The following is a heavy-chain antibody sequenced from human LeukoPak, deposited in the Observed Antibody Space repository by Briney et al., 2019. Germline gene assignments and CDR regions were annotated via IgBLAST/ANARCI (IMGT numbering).Heavy chain of an antibody. CDR1: GFTFSSYE. Sequence: GGSLRLSCAASGFTFSSYEMNWVRQAPGKGLEWVSYISSSGSTIYYADSVKGRFTISRDNAKNSLYLQMSSLRAEDTAVYYCARVDGYENPIDYWGQGTLVTVSS. J-gene: IGHJ4*02. V-gene: IGHV3-48*03. D-gene: IGHD5-12*01. CDR2: ISSSGSTI. CDR3: ARVDGYENPIDY.